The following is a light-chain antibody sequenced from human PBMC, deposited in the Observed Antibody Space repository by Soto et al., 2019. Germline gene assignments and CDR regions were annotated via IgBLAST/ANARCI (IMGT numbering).Light chain of an antibody. Sequence: DIQSTQSPSSLSASVGDRVTITCRASQGISNYLAWYQQRPGKVPKLLIYAASTLQSGVPSRFSGGGSATEFTLTISSLQPEDFATYYCQRVNTYPMTFGQGTRLEIK. J-gene: IGKJ5*01. V-gene: IGKV1-9*01. CDR2: AAS. CDR3: QRVNTYPMT. CDR1: QGISNY.